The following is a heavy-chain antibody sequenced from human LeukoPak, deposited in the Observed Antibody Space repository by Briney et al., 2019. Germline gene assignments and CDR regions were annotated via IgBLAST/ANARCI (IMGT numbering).Heavy chain of an antibody. J-gene: IGHJ6*02. D-gene: IGHD5-24*01. Sequence: GGSLRLSCAASGFTVSSNYMSWVRQAPGKGLEWVSVIYSGGSTYYADSVKGRFTIPRDNSENTLYLQMNSLRAEDTAVYYCARVGDGYNFLYYYYGMDVWGQGTTVTVSS. CDR1: GFTVSSNY. CDR2: IYSGGST. CDR3: ARVGDGYNFLYYYYGMDV. V-gene: IGHV3-53*01.